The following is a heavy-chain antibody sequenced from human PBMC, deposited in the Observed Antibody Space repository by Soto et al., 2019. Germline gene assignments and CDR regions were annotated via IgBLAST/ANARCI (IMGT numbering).Heavy chain of an antibody. Sequence: QVQLVQSGAEVKKPGSSVKVSCKASGGTFSSYAISWVRQAPGQGLEWRGGSIPIFGTAHYAQKSQGRVTITADGSTSTGYMELCRLSSEDTAVYYCAQEDWGGPSYYYYGMDVWGQGSTVTVSS. J-gene: IGHJ6*02. D-gene: IGHD2-21*01. CDR3: AQEDWGGPSYYYYGMDV. CDR2: SIPIFGTA. V-gene: IGHV1-69*12. CDR1: GGTFSSYA.